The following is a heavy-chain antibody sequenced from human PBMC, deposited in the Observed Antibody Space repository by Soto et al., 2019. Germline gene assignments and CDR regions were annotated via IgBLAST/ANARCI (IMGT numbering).Heavy chain of an antibody. V-gene: IGHV3-7*04. Sequence: EVQLVESGGGLVQPGGSLRLSCAGSGFRLEPYWMSWVRQAPGKGLEWVANIKPDGSEKNSVDSVMGRCTISRDKANNSLNLQVNSLRAEDTAVYYCARVSIRGGYDVVDYWGHGTLVTVSS. J-gene: IGHJ4*01. CDR3: ARVSIRGGYDVVDY. CDR1: GFRLEPYW. D-gene: IGHD5-12*01. CDR2: IKPDGSEK.